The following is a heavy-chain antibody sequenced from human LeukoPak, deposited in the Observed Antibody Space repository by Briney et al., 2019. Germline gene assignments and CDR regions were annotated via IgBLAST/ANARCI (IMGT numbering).Heavy chain of an antibody. D-gene: IGHD4-11*01. J-gene: IGHJ6*03. CDR3: ASGYSDYADYYNYYMDV. CDR2: INPDSGGT. V-gene: IGHV1-2*02. Sequence: ASVKVSCKASGYTFTSYDIHWVRQATGQGLEWMGWINPDSGGTNYAQKFQGRVTMTRDTSITTAYMELSRLTSDDTAVYYCASGYSDYADYYNYYMDVWGKGTTVTVSS. CDR1: GYTFTSYD.